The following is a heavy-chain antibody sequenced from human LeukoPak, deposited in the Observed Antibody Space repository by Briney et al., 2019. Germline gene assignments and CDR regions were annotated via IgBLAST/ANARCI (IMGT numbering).Heavy chain of an antibody. D-gene: IGHD6-19*01. CDR3: AREELYSSGWYAEYYFDY. CDR1: GYTFTSYG. J-gene: IGHJ4*02. Sequence: ASVKVPCKASGYTFTSYGISWVRQAPGQGLEWMGWISAYNGNTNYAQKLQGRVTMTTDTSTSTAYMELRSLRSDDTAVYYCAREELYSSGWYAEYYFDYWGQGTLVTVSS. CDR2: ISAYNGNT. V-gene: IGHV1-18*01.